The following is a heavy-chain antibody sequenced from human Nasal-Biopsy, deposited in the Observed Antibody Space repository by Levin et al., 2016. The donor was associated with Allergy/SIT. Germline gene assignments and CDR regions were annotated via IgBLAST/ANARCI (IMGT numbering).Heavy chain of an antibody. CDR2: IYYSGST. Sequence: SETLSLTCTVSGDPISSDIYYWGWIRQPPGKGLEWIGNIYYSGSTHYNPSLESRVTISVDTSKNQFSLRVSSVTAADTAIYYCARPARRSSFPWFDLWGQGTLVTVSS. CDR3: ARPARRSSFPWFDL. V-gene: IGHV4-39*01. CDR1: GDPISSDIYY. J-gene: IGHJ5*02. D-gene: IGHD6-13*01.